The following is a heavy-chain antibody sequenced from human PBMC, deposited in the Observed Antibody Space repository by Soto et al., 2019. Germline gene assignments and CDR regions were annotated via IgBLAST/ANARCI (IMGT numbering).Heavy chain of an antibody. CDR1: GFTFSTYA. V-gene: IGHV3-23*01. Sequence: EVQLLESGGGLVQPGGSLRLSCAASGFTFSTYAMSWVRQAPGKGLEWVSAISGSGVNTYYADSVKGRFTISRDNSKNTLYLQMNSLRAEDTAVYYCAKDSQYRFTYYSDDWGQGTLVTVSS. CDR3: AKDSQYRFTYYSDD. CDR2: ISGSGVNT. J-gene: IGHJ4*02. D-gene: IGHD3-16*02.